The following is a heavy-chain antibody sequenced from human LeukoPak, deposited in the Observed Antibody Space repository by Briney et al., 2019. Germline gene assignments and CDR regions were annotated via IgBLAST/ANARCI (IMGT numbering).Heavy chain of an antibody. J-gene: IGHJ3*02. V-gene: IGHV3-30*04. CDR3: ARDSPHSNSQDSDAFDI. CDR1: GFTSSSYA. Sequence: PGRSLRLSCAASGFTSSSYAMHWVRQAPGKGLEWVAVISYDGSNKYYADSVKGRFTISRDNSKNTLYLQMNSLRAEDTAVYYCARDSPHSNSQDSDAFDIWGQGTMVTVSS. CDR2: ISYDGSNK. D-gene: IGHD4-11*01.